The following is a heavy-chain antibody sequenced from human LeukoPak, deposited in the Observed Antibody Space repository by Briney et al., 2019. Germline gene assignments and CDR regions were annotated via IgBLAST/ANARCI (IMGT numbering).Heavy chain of an antibody. CDR1: GFTFSGYG. CDR3: AKDRAVAVGRNWFDP. CDR2: IRYDGSNK. J-gene: IGHJ5*02. V-gene: IGHV3-30*02. Sequence: GGSLRLSCAASGFTFSGYGMHWVRQAPGKGLEWVAFIRYDGSNKYYADSVKGRFTISRDNSKNTLYLQMNSLRAEDTAVYYCAKDRAVAVGRNWFDPWGQGTLVTVSS. D-gene: IGHD6-19*01.